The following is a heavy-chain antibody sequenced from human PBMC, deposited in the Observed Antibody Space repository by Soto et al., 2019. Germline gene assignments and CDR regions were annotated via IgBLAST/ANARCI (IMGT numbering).Heavy chain of an antibody. CDR3: ARDLGSTNYYFDY. CDR2: IWYDGSKK. J-gene: IGHJ4*02. D-gene: IGHD5-12*01. V-gene: IGHV3-33*01. CDR1: GFTFSTYG. Sequence: GGSLRLSCAASGFTFSTYGFHWVRQAPGKGLEWVAVIWYDGSKKYYVDSVKGRFTIYRDNSKNTLYLQMDSLRAEDTAVYHCARDLGSTNYYFDYWGLGTLVTVSS.